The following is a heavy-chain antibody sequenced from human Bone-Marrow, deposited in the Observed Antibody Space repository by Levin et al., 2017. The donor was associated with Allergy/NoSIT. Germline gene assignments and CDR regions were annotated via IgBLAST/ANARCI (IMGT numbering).Heavy chain of an antibody. CDR1: GFTFNNAW. Sequence: LSLTCAVSGFTFNNAWLTWVRQAPEKGLEWVGRIKSKVDGGTADYAAPVKGRFTISRDDSKNTLYLQLNSLETEDTAVYYCTTGVSGGEDYWGQGTLVTVSS. J-gene: IGHJ4*02. D-gene: IGHD1-14*01. CDR3: TTGVSGGEDY. CDR2: IKSKVDGGTA. V-gene: IGHV3-15*01.